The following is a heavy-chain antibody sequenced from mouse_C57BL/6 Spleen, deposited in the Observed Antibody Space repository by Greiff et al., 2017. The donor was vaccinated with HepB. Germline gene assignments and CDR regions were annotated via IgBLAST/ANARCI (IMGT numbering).Heavy chain of an antibody. D-gene: IGHD2-4*01. V-gene: IGHV1-26*01. J-gene: IGHJ2*01. CDR3: ARGDDYDVYFDY. CDR2: INPNNGGT. CDR1: GYTFTDYY. Sequence: EVQLQQSGPELVKPGASVKISCKASGYTFTDYYMNWVKQSHGKSLEWIGDINPNNGGTSYNQKFKGKATLTVDKSSSTAYMELRSLTSEDSAVYYCARGDDYDVYFDYWGQGTTLTVSS.